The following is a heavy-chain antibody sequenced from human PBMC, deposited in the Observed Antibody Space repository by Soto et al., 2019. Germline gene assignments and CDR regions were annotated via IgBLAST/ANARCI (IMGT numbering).Heavy chain of an antibody. CDR3: ARSRTTVTPSGFQH. CDR2: IYYSGTT. V-gene: IGHV4-28*01. CDR1: GYSISSSNW. J-gene: IGHJ1*01. Sequence: SETLSLTCAVSGYSISSSNWWGWIRQPPGKGLEWIGYIYYSGTTYYNPSLKSRVTMSVDTSKNQFSLKLTSVTAVDTAVYYCARSRTTVTPSGFQHWGQGTLVTVSS. D-gene: IGHD4-17*01.